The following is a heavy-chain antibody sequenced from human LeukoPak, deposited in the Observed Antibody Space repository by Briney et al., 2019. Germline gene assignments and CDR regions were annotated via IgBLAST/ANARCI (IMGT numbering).Heavy chain of an antibody. D-gene: IGHD2-21*02. V-gene: IGHV3-20*04. Sequence: RAGGSLRLSCAASGFSFDDYAMSWVRQAPGRGLEWVAGIRWNGGYTGYADSVRGRFTISRDDAENSLYLQMNSLRVEDTALYYCATSKGFMVTLDDLHAWGQGTMVTVSS. J-gene: IGHJ3*01. CDR1: GFSFDDYA. CDR2: IRWNGGYT. CDR3: ATSKGFMVTLDDLHA.